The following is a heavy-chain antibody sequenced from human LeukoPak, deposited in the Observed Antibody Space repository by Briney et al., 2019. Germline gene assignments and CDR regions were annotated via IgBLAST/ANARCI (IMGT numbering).Heavy chain of an antibody. CDR3: ARANYYDSSGYSRGAFYI. CDR2: MFHSGST. CDR1: GYSFSSGFY. Sequence: SETLSLTCSVSGYSFSSGFYWGWLRQPPGKGLEWIGSMFHSGSTYYNPSLKSRVTISVDTSKNPLSLQMSSVTAADTAVYYCARANYYDSSGYSRGAFYICGQGTMVTVSS. J-gene: IGHJ3*02. D-gene: IGHD3-22*01. V-gene: IGHV4-38-2*02.